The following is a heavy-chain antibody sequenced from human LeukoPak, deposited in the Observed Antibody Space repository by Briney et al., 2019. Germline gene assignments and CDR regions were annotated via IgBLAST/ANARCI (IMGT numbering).Heavy chain of an antibody. V-gene: IGHV3-23*01. J-gene: IGHJ4*02. CDR3: AKDDNTIFGKFLGNLDY. D-gene: IGHD3-3*01. CDR1: GFTFSSYA. CDR2: ISGNSGST. Sequence: GGSLRLSCAASGFTFSSYAMGWVRQAPGKGLDWVSGISGNSGSTYYADSVKGRFTISRDNSKNTLYLQMNSLRAEDTAVYYCAKDDNTIFGKFLGNLDYWGQGTLVTVSS.